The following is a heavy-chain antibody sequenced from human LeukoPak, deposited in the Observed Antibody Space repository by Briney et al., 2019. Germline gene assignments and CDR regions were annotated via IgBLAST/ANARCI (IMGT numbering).Heavy chain of an antibody. D-gene: IGHD1-26*01. CDR2: AYFSGTT. CDR3: TKSYTGSYPTLDY. Sequence: SETLSLACTVSGGSIISDYWSWVRQPPGKTLEWIGYAYFSGTTNYNPSLKGRVTISIDTSKTQFSLNLSSVTAADTAVYYCTKSYTGSYPTLDYWGQGILVTVSS. J-gene: IGHJ4*02. CDR1: GGSIISDY. V-gene: IGHV4-59*01.